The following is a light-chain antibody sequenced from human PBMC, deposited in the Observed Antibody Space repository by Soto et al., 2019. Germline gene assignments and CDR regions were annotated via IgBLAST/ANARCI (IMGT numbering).Light chain of an antibody. CDR2: DAS. J-gene: IGKJ4*01. CDR1: QGISSD. V-gene: IGKV1-9*01. Sequence: DIQVTRSPFSLCSCLLDRVTITCRASQGISSDLGWYQQKPGKAPNLLIYDASTLHSGVPSRFSGGGSGTDFTLTISSLQPEDFATYYCQQVNVYPSTFGGGTKVDIK. CDR3: QQVNVYPST.